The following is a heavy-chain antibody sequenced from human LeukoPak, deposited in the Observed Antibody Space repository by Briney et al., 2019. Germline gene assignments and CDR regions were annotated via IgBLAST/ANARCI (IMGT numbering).Heavy chain of an antibody. J-gene: IGHJ4*02. Sequence: SETLSLTCTVSGGSISSGTYYWGWIRQAPGKGLEWIGSIHHSGTTYYNPSLKSRVTISVDTSKNQFSLKVNSVTAADTAVYYCARHRYSYGSMNDYCGQGTLVTVSS. CDR1: GGSISSGTYY. D-gene: IGHD5-18*01. V-gene: IGHV4-39*01. CDR2: IHHSGTT. CDR3: ARHRYSYGSMNDY.